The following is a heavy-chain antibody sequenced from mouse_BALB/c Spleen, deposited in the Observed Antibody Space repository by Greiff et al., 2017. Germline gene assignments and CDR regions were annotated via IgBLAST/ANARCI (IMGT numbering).Heavy chain of an antibody. CDR2: ISSGGSYT. V-gene: IGHV5-6*01. D-gene: IGHD2-2*01. CDR3: ARTGYGYDGTGAWFAY. CDR1: GFTFSSYG. Sequence: EVQRVESGGDLVKPGGSLKLSCAASGFTFSSYGMSWVRQTPDKRLEWVATISSGGSYTYYPDSVKGRFTISRDNAKNTLYLQMTSLRSEDTAMYYCARTGYGYDGTGAWFAYWGQGTLVTVSA. J-gene: IGHJ3*01.